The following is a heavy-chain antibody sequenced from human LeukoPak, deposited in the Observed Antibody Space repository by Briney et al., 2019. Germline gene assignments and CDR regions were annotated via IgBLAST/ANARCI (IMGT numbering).Heavy chain of an antibody. D-gene: IGHD3-10*01. Sequence: PGGSLRLSCAASGFTFSSYAMHWVRQAPGKGLEWVSAIGPGGNTYYADSVKGRFTISRDNSKNTVYLQMNSLRAEDTEDTAVYYCAKGGGGYLDYWGQGALVIVSS. CDR3: AKGGGGYLDY. CDR2: IGPGGNT. CDR1: GFTFSSYA. V-gene: IGHV3-23*01. J-gene: IGHJ4*02.